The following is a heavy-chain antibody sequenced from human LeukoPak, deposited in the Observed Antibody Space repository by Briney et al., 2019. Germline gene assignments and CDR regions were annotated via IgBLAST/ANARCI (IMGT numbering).Heavy chain of an antibody. D-gene: IGHD3-22*01. CDR1: GFTFSSFG. CDR2: IWYDGSNK. V-gene: IGHV3-33*01. CDR3: ARGFKDYYDNSGYYYYFDY. Sequence: PGRSLRLSRTASGFTFSSFGMHWARQAPGKGLEWVAIIWYDGSNKYYVDSVKGRFTISRDNSKNTVYLQMNSLRAEDTAVYYCARGFKDYYDNSGYYYYFDYWGQGTLVTVSS. J-gene: IGHJ4*02.